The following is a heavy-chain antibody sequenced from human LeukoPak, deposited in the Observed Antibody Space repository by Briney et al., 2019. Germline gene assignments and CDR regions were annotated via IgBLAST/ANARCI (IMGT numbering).Heavy chain of an antibody. D-gene: IGHD6-13*01. J-gene: IGHJ4*02. CDR1: GGSISSGGYY. Sequence: SQTLSLTCTVSGGSISSGGYYWSWIRQHPGKGLEWIGYIYYSGSTYYNPSLKSRVTISVDTSKNQFSLKLSSVTAADTAVYYCARGGRSSWREGIDCWGQGTLVTVSS. V-gene: IGHV4-31*03. CDR3: ARGGRSSWREGIDC. CDR2: IYYSGST.